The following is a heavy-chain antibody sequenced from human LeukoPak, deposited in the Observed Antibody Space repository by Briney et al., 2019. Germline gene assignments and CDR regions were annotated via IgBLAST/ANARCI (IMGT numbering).Heavy chain of an antibody. CDR2: IYYSGRT. J-gene: IGHJ6*03. D-gene: IGHD2-2*01. CDR1: GGSISRYY. Sequence: SEPLSLTCTVSGGSISRYYWSWIRQPPGKGLESTGYIYYSGRTNYNPSLKSRVTISVDTSKTQFSLKLSSVTAADTAVYYCARDLSILNQLDGFTGYYYYMDVWGKGTTVTVSS. CDR3: ARDLSILNQLDGFTGYYYYMDV. V-gene: IGHV4-59*01.